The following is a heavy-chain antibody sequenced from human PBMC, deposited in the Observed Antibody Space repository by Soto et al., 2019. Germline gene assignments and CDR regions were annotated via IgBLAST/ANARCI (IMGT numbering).Heavy chain of an antibody. V-gene: IGHV3-30*03. D-gene: IGHD3-3*01. CDR1: GFTFSSYG. Sequence: QVQLVESGGGVVQPGRSLRLSCAASGFTFSSYGMHWVRQAPGKGLEWVAVISYDGSNKYYADSVKGRFTISRDNSKNTLYLQMNSLRAEDTAVYYCAREVYYDFWSGFNTHPYYFDDWGQGTLVTVSS. CDR3: AREVYYDFWSGFNTHPYYFDD. J-gene: IGHJ4*02. CDR2: ISYDGSNK.